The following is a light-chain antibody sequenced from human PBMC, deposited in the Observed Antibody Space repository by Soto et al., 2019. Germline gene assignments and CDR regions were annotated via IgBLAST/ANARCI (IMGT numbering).Light chain of an antibody. CDR2: WAS. CDR1: QSVLYSSNNKNY. CDR3: EQYYRTPLT. Sequence: DIVMTQSPDSLAVSLGERATSNCKSSQSVLYSSNNKNYLAWYQQKPGQPPKLLIYWASTREFGVPDRFSGSGSGTDFTLTISSLQAEDVAVYYCEQYYRTPLTFGGGTKVEIK. V-gene: IGKV4-1*01. J-gene: IGKJ4*01.